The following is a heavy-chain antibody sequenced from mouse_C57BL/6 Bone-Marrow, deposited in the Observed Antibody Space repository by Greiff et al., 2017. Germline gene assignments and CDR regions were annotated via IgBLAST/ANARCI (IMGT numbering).Heavy chain of an antibody. CDR1: GYTFTSYW. V-gene: IGHV1-61*01. CDR2: IYPSDSET. J-gene: IGHJ1*03. Sequence: QVQLQQPGAELVRPGSSVKLSCKASGYTFTSYWMAWVKQRPGQGLEWIGNIYPSDSETHYNQKFKDKATLTVDKSSSTAYMQLSSLTSEDSADYYCARGCRRYFDVWGTGTTVTVSS. CDR3: ARGCRRYFDV.